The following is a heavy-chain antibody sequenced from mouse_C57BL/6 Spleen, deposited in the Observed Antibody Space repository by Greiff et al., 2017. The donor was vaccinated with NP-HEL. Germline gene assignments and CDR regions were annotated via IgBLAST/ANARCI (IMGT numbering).Heavy chain of an antibody. CDR2: ISGGGGNT. Sequence: EVQGVESGGGLVKPGGSLKLSCAASGFTFSSYTMSWVRQTPEKRLEWVATISGGGGNTYYPDSVKGRFTISRDNAKNTLYLQMSSLRSEDTALYYCARRLDYGSSYPFAYWGQGTLVTVSA. CDR3: ARRLDYGSSYPFAY. J-gene: IGHJ3*01. D-gene: IGHD1-1*01. CDR1: GFTFSSYT. V-gene: IGHV5-9*01.